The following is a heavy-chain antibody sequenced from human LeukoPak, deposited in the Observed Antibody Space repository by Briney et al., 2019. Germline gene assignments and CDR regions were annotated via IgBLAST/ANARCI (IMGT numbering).Heavy chain of an antibody. V-gene: IGHV4-59*08. CDR2: LFYSGNT. D-gene: IGHD3-3*01. J-gene: IGHJ4*02. CDR1: GGSISTYY. Sequence: SETLSLTCTVSGGSISTYYWSWIRQPPGKGLEWIGHLFYSGNTKYNPSLKSRVTISEDTSKNQFSLKLSSVTAADTAVYYCARHVSYYDFWSGYFTGHFDYWGQGTLVTVSS. CDR3: ARHVSYYDFWSGYFTGHFDY.